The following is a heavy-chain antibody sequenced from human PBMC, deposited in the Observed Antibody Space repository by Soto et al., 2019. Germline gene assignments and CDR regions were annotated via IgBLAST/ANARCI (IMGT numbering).Heavy chain of an antibody. V-gene: IGHV1-69*13. CDR2: IIPIFGTA. D-gene: IGHD2-15*01. J-gene: IGHJ3*02. CDR3: ARVPSAGYCSGGSCYGDAFDI. CDR1: GGTFSSYA. Sequence: SVKVSCKASGGTFSSYAISWVRQAPGQGLEWMGGIIPIFGTANYAQKFQGRVTITADESTSTAYMELSSLRSEDTAVYYCARVPSAGYCSGGSCYGDAFDIWGQGTMVTVSS.